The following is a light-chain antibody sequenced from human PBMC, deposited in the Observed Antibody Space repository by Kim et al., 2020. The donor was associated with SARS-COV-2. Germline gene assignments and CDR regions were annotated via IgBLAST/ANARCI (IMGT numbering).Light chain of an antibody. Sequence: LSQGQTASITCSGDKLWDKYACWYQQKPGQSPVLVIYQDSKRPSGIPERFSGSNSGNTATLTISGTQAMDEADYYCQAWDSSTGVFGGGTQLTVL. CDR2: QDS. V-gene: IGLV3-1*01. CDR3: QAWDSSTGV. CDR1: KLWDKY. J-gene: IGLJ2*01.